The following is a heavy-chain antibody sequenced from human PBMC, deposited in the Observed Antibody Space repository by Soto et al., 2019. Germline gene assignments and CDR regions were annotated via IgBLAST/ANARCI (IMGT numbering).Heavy chain of an antibody. D-gene: IGHD3-16*02. Sequence: GSLRLSCAASGFTFSDYYMSWIRQAPGKGLEWVSYISSSGSTIYYADSVKGRFTISRDNAKNSLYLQMNSLRSDDTAVYYCARGNALHLGELSLLFDYWGQGTLVTVSS. CDR1: GFTFSDYY. CDR2: ISSSGSTI. CDR3: ARGNALHLGELSLLFDY. J-gene: IGHJ4*02. V-gene: IGHV3-11*01.